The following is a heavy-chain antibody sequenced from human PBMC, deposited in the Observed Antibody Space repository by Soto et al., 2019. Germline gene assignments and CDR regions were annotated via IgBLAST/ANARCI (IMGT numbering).Heavy chain of an antibody. V-gene: IGHV4-34*01. CDR2: INHSGST. CDR1: GGSFRGYY. D-gene: IGHD3-22*01. CDR3: ARSPTSAYYYPGAFDI. Sequence: SETLSLTCAVHGGSFRGYYWTWISQPPGTGLEWIGEINHSGSTNYNPSLKSRVTISVDTSKNQFSLKLTSVTAADTAVYYCARSPTSAYYYPGAFDIWGQGTKVT. J-gene: IGHJ3*02.